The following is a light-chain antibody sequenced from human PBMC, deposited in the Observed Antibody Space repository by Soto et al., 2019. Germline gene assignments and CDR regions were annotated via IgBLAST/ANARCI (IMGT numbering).Light chain of an antibody. Sequence: DIQLTQSPSFLSASVGDRVTITCRASQGINTYLAWYQQQPGKAPKLLIYAASTLQSGVPSRFSGSGSGTEFTLTITTLQPEDFATYYCQHHDSYPLTFGGGTKVEIK. V-gene: IGKV1-9*01. CDR2: AAS. J-gene: IGKJ4*01. CDR3: QHHDSYPLT. CDR1: QGINTY.